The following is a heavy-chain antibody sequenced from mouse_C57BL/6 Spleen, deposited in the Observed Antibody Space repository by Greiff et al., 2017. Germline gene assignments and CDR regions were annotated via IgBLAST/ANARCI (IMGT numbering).Heavy chain of an antibody. V-gene: IGHV1-64*01. CDR2: IHPNSGST. CDR3: AKQGDWDYFDY. CDR1: GYTFTSYW. D-gene: IGHD4-1*01. J-gene: IGHJ2*01. Sequence: VQLQQPGAELVKPGASVKLSCKASGYTFTSYWMHWVKQRPGQGLEWIGMIHPNSGSTNYNEKFKSKATLTVDKSSSTAYMQLSSLTSEDSAVYYCAKQGDWDYFDYWGQGTTLTVSS.